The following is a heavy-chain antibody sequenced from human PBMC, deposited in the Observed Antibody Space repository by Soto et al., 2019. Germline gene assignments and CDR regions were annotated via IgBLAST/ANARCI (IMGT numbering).Heavy chain of an antibody. CDR3: AVIAAAGNFDY. CDR2: ISYDGSNK. D-gene: IGHD6-13*01. J-gene: IGHJ4*02. Sequence: QVQLVEYGGGVVQPGRSLRLSCAASGFTFSSYAMHWVRQAPGKGLEWVAVISYDGSNKYYADSVKGRFTISRDNPKNTLYLQMNSLRAEDTAVYYCAVIAAAGNFDYWGQGTLFTVSS. CDR1: GFTFSSYA. V-gene: IGHV3-30-3*01.